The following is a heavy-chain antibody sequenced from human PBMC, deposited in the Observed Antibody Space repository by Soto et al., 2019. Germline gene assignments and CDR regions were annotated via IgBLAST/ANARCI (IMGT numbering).Heavy chain of an antibody. D-gene: IGHD2-2*01. CDR2: INAGNGNT. J-gene: IGHJ4*02. Sequence: ASVQVSCKASGYTFTSYAMHWVRQAPGQRLEWMGWINAGNGNTKYSQKFQGRVTITRDTSASTAYMELSSLRSEDTAVYYCARDSRMVVVVPAAPDDYWGQGTLVTVSS. V-gene: IGHV1-3*01. CDR3: ARDSRMVVVVPAAPDDY. CDR1: GYTFTSYA.